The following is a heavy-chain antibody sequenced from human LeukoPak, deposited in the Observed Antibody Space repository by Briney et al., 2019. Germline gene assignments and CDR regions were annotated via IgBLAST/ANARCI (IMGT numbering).Heavy chain of an antibody. CDR1: GYTLTELS. CDR3: ATRSGGRATYYYYYMDV. CDR2: FDPEDGET. V-gene: IGHV1-24*01. J-gene: IGHJ6*03. Sequence: GASVKVSCKVSGYTLTELSMHWVRQAPGKGLEWMGGFDPEDGETIYAQKFQGRVTMTEDTSTDKAYMELSSLRSEDTAVYYCATRSGGRATYYYYYMDVWGKGTTVTVSS. D-gene: IGHD2-15*01.